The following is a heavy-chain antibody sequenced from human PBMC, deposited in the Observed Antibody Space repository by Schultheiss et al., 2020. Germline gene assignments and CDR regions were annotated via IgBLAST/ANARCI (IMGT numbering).Heavy chain of an antibody. CDR3: ARDLAAADTFDY. V-gene: IGHV3-73*01. D-gene: IGHD6-13*01. CDR2: IRSKANSYAT. Sequence: GGSLRLSCAASGFTFSGSAMHWVRQASGKGLEWVGRIRSKANSYATAYAASVKGRFTISRDDSKNTLYLQMNSLRAEDTAVYYCARDLAAADTFDYWGQGTRVNVYS. CDR1: GFTFSGSA. J-gene: IGHJ4*02.